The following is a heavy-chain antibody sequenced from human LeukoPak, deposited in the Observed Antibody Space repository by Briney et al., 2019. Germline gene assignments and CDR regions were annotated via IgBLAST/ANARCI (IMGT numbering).Heavy chain of an antibody. CDR3: ARDLVAYCGGDCYFSYYFDY. V-gene: IGHV3-21*01. J-gene: IGHJ4*02. CDR1: GFTFSSYS. D-gene: IGHD2-21*01. CDR2: ISSSSSYI. Sequence: GGSLRLSCAAFGFTFSSYSMNWVRQAPGKGLEWVSSISSSSSYIYYADSEKGRFTISRDNAKNSLYLQMNSLRAEDTAVYYCARDLVAYCGGDCYFSYYFDYWGQGTLVTVSS.